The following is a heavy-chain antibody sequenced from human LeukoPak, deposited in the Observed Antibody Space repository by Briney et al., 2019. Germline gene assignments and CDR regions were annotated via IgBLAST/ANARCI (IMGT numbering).Heavy chain of an antibody. D-gene: IGHD1-26*01. V-gene: IGHV1-18*01. Sequence: GASVKVSCRASGYTFNTYGVTWVRQVPGQGFEWMGWISPYNGDTNYAQKFQGRVTMTTDTLTSTVFMELRSLRSDETAVYFCARGGLSGIYGIDYWGQGTLVTVSS. CDR1: GYTFNTYG. CDR2: ISPYNGDT. CDR3: ARGGLSGIYGIDY. J-gene: IGHJ4*02.